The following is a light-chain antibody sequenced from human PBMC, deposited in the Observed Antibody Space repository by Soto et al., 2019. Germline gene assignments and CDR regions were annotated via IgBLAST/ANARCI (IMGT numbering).Light chain of an antibody. CDR1: SSDVGGYNY. CDR3: SSYTSSSTPRYV. Sequence: QSALTQPASVSGSPGQSITISCTGTSSDVGGYNYVSWYQQHPGKAPKLMIYEVSNRPSGVSNRFSGSKSGNTASLTISGLQPEDEADYYCSSYTSSSTPRYVFGTGTKVTVL. CDR2: EVS. V-gene: IGLV2-14*01. J-gene: IGLJ1*01.